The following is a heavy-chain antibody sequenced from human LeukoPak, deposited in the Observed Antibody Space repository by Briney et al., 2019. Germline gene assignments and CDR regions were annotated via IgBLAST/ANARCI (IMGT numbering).Heavy chain of an antibody. CDR1: GFTFSSNW. D-gene: IGHD4/OR15-4a*01. CDR3: ARDSANSVDY. Sequence: GGSLRLSCAASGFTFSSNWMHWVRQAPGKGLVWVSRINNDGSGAIYADSVKGRFTISRDNAKNTLYLQMNSLRAEDTAVYYCARDSANSVDYWGQGTLVTVSS. J-gene: IGHJ4*02. V-gene: IGHV3-74*01. CDR2: INNDGSGA.